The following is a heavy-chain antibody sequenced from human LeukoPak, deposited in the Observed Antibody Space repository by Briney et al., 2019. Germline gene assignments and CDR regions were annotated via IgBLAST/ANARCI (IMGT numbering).Heavy chain of an antibody. Sequence: SETLSLTRTVSGDSISSRSYYWGWIRQPPGKGLEWIGKIYYGRSYQWNSSLKSRVTISVDTSKNQFSLKLSSVTAADTAVYYCATQSSSWHYLEYWGQGTLVTVSS. CDR3: ATQSSSWHYLEY. CDR1: GDSISSRSYY. CDR2: IYYGRSY. V-gene: IGHV4-39*01. D-gene: IGHD6-13*01. J-gene: IGHJ4*02.